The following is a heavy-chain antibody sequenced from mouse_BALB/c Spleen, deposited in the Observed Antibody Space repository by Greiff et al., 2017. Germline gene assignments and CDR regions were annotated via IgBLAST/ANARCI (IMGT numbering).Heavy chain of an antibody. CDR2: IYPGSGST. CDR1: GYTFTSYW. CDR3: TRWGLLMDY. J-gene: IGHJ4*01. D-gene: IGHD1-1*01. Sequence: LQQPGSELVRPGASVKLSCKASGYTFTSYWMHWVKQRPGQGLEWIGNIYPGSGSTNYDEKFKSKATLTVDTSSSTAYMQLSSLTSEDSAVYYCTRWGLLMDYWGQGTSVTVSS. V-gene: IGHV1S22*01.